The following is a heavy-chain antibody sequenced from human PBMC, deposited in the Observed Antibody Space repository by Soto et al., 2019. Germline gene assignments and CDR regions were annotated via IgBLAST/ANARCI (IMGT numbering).Heavy chain of an antibody. CDR3: AREPQSRGGALYYFDY. CDR1: GYTFTSYG. Sequence: QVQLVQSGAEVKKPGASVKVSCKASGYTFTSYGISWVRQAPGQGLEWMGWISAYNGNTNYAQKLQGRVTMTTGASTSTAYMELRSLRSDNTAVYYCAREPQSRGGALYYFDYWGQGTLVTVSS. J-gene: IGHJ4*02. CDR2: ISAYNGNT. D-gene: IGHD3-16*01. V-gene: IGHV1-18*01.